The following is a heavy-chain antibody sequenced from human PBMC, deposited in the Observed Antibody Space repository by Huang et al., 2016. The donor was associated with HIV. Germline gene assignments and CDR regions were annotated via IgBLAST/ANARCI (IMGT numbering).Heavy chain of an antibody. CDR2: ISYDGKTK. CDR3: AKGGSAAAVLDF. J-gene: IGHJ4*02. V-gene: IGHV3-30*18. D-gene: IGHD6-13*01. CDR1: GFTFGSYG. Sequence: QVQLVESGGGVVQPGRSLRISCAASGFTFGSYGMHWVRQAPGKGLGWVAVISYDGKTKDYADSVKGRFSISRDNSKTTVYLQLNSLRVEDTAVYYCAKGGSAAAVLDFWGQGTLVTVSS.